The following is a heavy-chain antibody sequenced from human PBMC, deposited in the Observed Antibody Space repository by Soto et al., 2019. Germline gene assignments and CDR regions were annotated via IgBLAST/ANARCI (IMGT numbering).Heavy chain of an antibody. D-gene: IGHD1-26*01. J-gene: IGHJ4*02. Sequence: DVQLLESGGGLVQPGGSLRLSCAASGFTFNTYAMSWVRQAPGKGLEWVSAISGNGGSTYYADSVKGRFTISRDNSKNTLYLQMNSLGAEDTAVYYCAKRSGSYDYWGQGTLVTVSS. V-gene: IGHV3-23*01. CDR2: ISGNGGST. CDR1: GFTFNTYA. CDR3: AKRSGSYDY.